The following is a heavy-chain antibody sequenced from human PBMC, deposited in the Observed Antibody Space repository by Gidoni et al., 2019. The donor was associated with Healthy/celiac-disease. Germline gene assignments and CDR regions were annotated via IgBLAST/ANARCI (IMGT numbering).Heavy chain of an antibody. D-gene: IGHD3-16*01. CDR1: GFTFDDYA. Sequence: EVQLVESGGGLVQPGRSLRLSCAASGFTFDDYAMHWVRQAPGKGLEWVSGISWNSGSIGYADSVKGRFTISRDNAKNSLYLQMNSLRAEDTALYYCAKDIGGSGYWYFDLWGRGTLVTVSS. J-gene: IGHJ2*01. V-gene: IGHV3-9*01. CDR2: ISWNSGSI. CDR3: AKDIGGSGYWYFDL.